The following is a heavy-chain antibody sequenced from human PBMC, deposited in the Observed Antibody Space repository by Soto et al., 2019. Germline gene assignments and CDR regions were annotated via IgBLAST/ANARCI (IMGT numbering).Heavy chain of an antibody. V-gene: IGHV1-69*06. D-gene: IGHD2-21*01. Sequence: SVKVSCKASGGTFSSYAISWGRQDPGQGLEWLGGMIPIFGTANYSQKFQRRVTITANKSASTAYMDVTSVRSEDTPVYYCARIGRILAPYWGQGTLVTVSS. J-gene: IGHJ4*02. CDR2: MIPIFGTA. CDR1: GGTFSSYA. CDR3: ARIGRILAPY.